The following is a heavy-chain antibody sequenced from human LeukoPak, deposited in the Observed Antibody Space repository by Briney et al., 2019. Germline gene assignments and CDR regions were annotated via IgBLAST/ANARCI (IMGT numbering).Heavy chain of an antibody. D-gene: IGHD6-19*01. CDR2: ISSSSSYI. V-gene: IGHV3-21*01. CDR1: GFTLSSYS. Sequence: GGSLRLSCAASGFTLSSYSMNWVRQAPGKGLEWVSSISSSSSYIYYADSVKGRFTISRDNAKNSLYLQMNSLRAEDTAVYYCARAPRSSGSFGAFDIWGQGTMVTVSS. CDR3: ARAPRSSGSFGAFDI. J-gene: IGHJ3*02.